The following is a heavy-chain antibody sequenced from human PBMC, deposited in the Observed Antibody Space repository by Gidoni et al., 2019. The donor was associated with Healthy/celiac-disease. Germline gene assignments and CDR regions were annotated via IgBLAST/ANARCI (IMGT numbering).Heavy chain of an antibody. Sequence: QVQLVQSGAEVKKPGASVKVSCKASGYTFTSYGISWVRQAPGQGLEWMGWISAYNGNTNYAQKLQGRVTMTTDTSTSTAYMELRSLRSDDTAVYYCARAPRFDFWSGYPTDDYWGQGTLVTVSS. CDR3: ARAPRFDFWSGYPTDDY. CDR2: ISAYNGNT. CDR1: GYTFTSYG. D-gene: IGHD3-3*01. J-gene: IGHJ4*02. V-gene: IGHV1-18*04.